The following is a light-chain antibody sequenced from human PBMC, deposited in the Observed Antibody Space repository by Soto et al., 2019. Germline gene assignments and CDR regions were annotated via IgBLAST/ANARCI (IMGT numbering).Light chain of an antibody. CDR2: GAS. CDR1: QSVGSD. CDR3: QQYGSSPRLT. V-gene: IGKV3-20*01. J-gene: IGKJ4*01. Sequence: EVVMTQSPATLSVSPGERATLSCRASQSVGSDLAWYQQKPGQAPRLLIYGASSRATGIPDRFSGSGSGTDFTLTISRLEPEDFAVYYCQQYGSSPRLTFGGGTKVDI.